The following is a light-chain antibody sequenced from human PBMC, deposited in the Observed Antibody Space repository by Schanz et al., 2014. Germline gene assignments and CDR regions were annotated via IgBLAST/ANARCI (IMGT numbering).Light chain of an antibody. J-gene: IGLJ3*02. Sequence: QSVLTQPPSVSAAPGQKVTISCSGTYSNIGNNHVSWYQQLPGAAPKLLIYDNNKRPSGIPDRFSGSKSGTSATLAITGLQTGDEAVYHCATWDTTQTLSWVFGGGTKLTVL. V-gene: IGLV1-51*01. CDR1: YSNIGNNH. CDR2: DNN. CDR3: ATWDTTQTLSWV.